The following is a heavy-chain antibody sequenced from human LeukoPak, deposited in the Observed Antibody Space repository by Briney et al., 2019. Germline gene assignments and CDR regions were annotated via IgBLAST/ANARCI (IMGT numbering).Heavy chain of an antibody. Sequence: ASVKVSCKASGYSFTDKYMHWVRQAPGQGLEWMGWINPNSGGTNYAQKFQGRVTMTRDTSISTAYMELSRLRSDDTAVYYCAGAPYDILSGYPNYYFDYWGQGTLVTVSS. V-gene: IGHV1-2*02. J-gene: IGHJ4*02. CDR2: INPNSGGT. CDR1: GYSFTDKY. D-gene: IGHD3-9*01. CDR3: AGAPYDILSGYPNYYFDY.